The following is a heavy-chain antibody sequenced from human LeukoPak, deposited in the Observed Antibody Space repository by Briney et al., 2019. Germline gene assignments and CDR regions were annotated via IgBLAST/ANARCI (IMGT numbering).Heavy chain of an antibody. CDR3: ARDSSISSRCWFDP. V-gene: IGHV1-3*01. CDR2: INAGNGNT. CDR1: GYTFTSYA. J-gene: IGHJ5*02. Sequence: ASVKVSCKASGYTFTSYAMHWVRQAPGQRLEWMGWINAGNGNTKYSQKLQGRVTITRDTSAGTAYMELSSLRSEDTAVYYCARDSSISSRCWFDPWGQGTLVTVSS. D-gene: IGHD6-13*01.